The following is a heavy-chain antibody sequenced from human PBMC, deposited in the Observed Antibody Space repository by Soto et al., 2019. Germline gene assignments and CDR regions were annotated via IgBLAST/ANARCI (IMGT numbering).Heavy chain of an antibody. CDR1: GGSISSDY. Sequence: QVQLQESGPGLVKPSVTLSLTCSVSGGSISSDYWSWIRQPPGKGLEWIGYIYYTGSPNYNPSHKFRVTIAVDTSKTQFSRNLRSVTAADTAVYYGARALLGVVVVAAREMDVWGQGTTVTVSS. D-gene: IGHD2-15*01. J-gene: IGHJ6*02. CDR2: IYYTGSP. V-gene: IGHV4-59*01. CDR3: ARALLGVVVVAAREMDV.